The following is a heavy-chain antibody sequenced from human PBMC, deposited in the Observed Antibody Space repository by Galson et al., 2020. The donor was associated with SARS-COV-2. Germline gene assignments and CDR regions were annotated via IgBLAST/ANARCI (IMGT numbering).Heavy chain of an antibody. Sequence: GGSLRLSCAASGFTFSSYAMPWVRQAPGKGLEWVAVISYDGSNKYYADSVKGRFTISRDNSKNTLYLQMNSLRAEDTAVYYCARERNYYYDSSGYYWEDYYFDYWGQGTLVTVSS. D-gene: IGHD3-22*01. V-gene: IGHV3-30*04. CDR1: GFTFSSYA. J-gene: IGHJ4*02. CDR3: ARERNYYYDSSGYYWEDYYFDY. CDR2: ISYDGSNK.